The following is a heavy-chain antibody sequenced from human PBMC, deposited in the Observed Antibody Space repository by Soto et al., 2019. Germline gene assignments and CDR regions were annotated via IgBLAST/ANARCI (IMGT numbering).Heavy chain of an antibody. Sequence: SQTLSLTCVIFGDSVSSKSVAWNWIRQSPSRGLEWLGRTYYRSKWYDDYAVSVKSRITINPDTSKNQFSLKLTSVTAADTAVYYCARHERIAAAPPFDPWGQGTLVTVSS. V-gene: IGHV6-1*01. CDR1: GDSVSSKSVA. D-gene: IGHD6-13*01. CDR3: ARHERIAAAPPFDP. J-gene: IGHJ5*02. CDR2: TYYRSKWYD.